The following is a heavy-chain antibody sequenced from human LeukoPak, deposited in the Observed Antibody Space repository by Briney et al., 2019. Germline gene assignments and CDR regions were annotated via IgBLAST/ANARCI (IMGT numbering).Heavy chain of an antibody. Sequence: GGSLRLSCAASGFTFSNYWMHWVRQVPGQGLVWVSRINSDGSSTNYADSVKGRFTMSRDNAKNMVYLQMDSLRAEDTAVYYCARVEGVLQDYYGMDVWGQGTTVTVS. CDR3: ARVEGVLQDYYGMDV. CDR2: INSDGSST. J-gene: IGHJ6*02. V-gene: IGHV3-74*01. D-gene: IGHD1-1*01. CDR1: GFTFSNYW.